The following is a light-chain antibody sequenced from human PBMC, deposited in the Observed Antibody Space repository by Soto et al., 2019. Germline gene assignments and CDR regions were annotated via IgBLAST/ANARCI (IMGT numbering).Light chain of an antibody. CDR2: EVI. V-gene: IGLV2-14*01. J-gene: IGLJ1*01. Sequence: QSALTQPASVSGSPGQSITISCTGTSSDIGAYKYVSWYQQHPGRAPKLMIYEVIHRPSGVSSRFSGSKSGKTASLSISGLQADDEADYYYNSYTRFSTYVFGTGTKLTVL. CDR3: NSYTRFSTYV. CDR1: SSDIGAYKY.